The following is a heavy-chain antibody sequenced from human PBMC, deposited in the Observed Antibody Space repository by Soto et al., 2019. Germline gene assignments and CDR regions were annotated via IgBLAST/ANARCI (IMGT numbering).Heavy chain of an antibody. CDR3: ARRSSGWYFDY. J-gene: IGHJ4*02. CDR1: GFTFSSYS. CDR2: ITSNTNYI. V-gene: IGHV3-21*01. D-gene: IGHD6-19*01. Sequence: PGGSLILSCVASGFTFSSYSMSWVRQAPGEGLEWVSSITSNTNYIHYGDSVKGRFAISRDNAKNSLYLQMNSLRAEDTAVYFCARRSSGWYFDYWGQGTLVTVSS.